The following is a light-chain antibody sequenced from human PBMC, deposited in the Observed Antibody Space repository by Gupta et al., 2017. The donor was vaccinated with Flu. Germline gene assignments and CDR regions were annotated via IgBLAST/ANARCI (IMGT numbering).Light chain of an antibody. Sequence: DIVMTQSPDSLAVSLGERATINCKSSQSVLYSSNNKNYLAWYQQKPGQPPKLLIYWASTRESGVPDRFSGRGSGAXFTLTIXSLQAEDVAVYYCQQYYSTPFTFGXGTKVDIK. CDR1: QSVLYSSNNKNY. CDR2: WAS. V-gene: IGKV4-1*01. CDR3: QQYYSTPFT. J-gene: IGKJ3*01.